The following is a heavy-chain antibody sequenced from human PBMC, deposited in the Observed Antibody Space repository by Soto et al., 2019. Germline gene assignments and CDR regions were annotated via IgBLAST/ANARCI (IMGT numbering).Heavy chain of an antibody. CDR1: GYTLTTYS. V-gene: IGHV1-3*01. D-gene: IGHD2-15*01. J-gene: IGHJ3*02. Sequence: QVQLVQSGAEVKKPGASVKVSCKASGYTLTTYSMHWVRQAPGQRLEWMGWMNPLNGDTKYSQRFQGRLTIIRDTSASTAYMELSSPRSEDTAIYYCARGNSGAFLIWGQGIMVTVSS. CDR2: MNPLNGDT. CDR3: ARGNSGAFLI.